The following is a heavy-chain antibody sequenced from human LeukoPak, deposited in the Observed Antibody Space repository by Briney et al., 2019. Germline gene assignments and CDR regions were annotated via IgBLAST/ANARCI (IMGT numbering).Heavy chain of an antibody. D-gene: IGHD2-2*01. CDR2: IGGGGTL. Sequence: GGSLRLSCAASGFTVSSYAMGWVRQAPGKGLEWVSAIGGGGTLYYADSVKGRFSISRDISKNTLLLQMNSLRAEDTAVYYCAKDGQVVPAAYFDYWGQGTLVTVSS. CDR1: GFTVSSYA. V-gene: IGHV3-23*01. CDR3: AKDGQVVPAAYFDY. J-gene: IGHJ4*02.